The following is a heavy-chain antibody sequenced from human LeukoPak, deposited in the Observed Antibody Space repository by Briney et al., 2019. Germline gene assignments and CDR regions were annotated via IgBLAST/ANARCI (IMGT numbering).Heavy chain of an antibody. V-gene: IGHV3-23*01. Sequence: GGSLRLSCAASGFTFSNCAMSWVRQAPEQVLERVSGISGSGSSTYYADSVKGRFTISRDNSENTLPLQMNSLRADDTVIYYCAKSCNSGNCYYNYWGQGTLVTVSS. CDR3: AKSCNSGNCYYNY. CDR1: GFTFSNCA. D-gene: IGHD2/OR15-2a*01. J-gene: IGHJ4*02. CDR2: ISGSGSST.